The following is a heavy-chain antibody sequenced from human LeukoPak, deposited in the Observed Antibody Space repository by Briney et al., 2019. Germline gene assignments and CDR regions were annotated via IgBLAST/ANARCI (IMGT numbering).Heavy chain of an antibody. J-gene: IGHJ4*02. Sequence: GGSLILSCTASGFTFSTYAMSWVRQAPGKGLEWVSTFSGSGGRTLYADPVKGRFVISRDNSKNTLYLQMNSLRAEDTAVYYCAKVPSSYNYFDYWGQGAPVTVSS. CDR2: FSGSGGRT. CDR3: AKVPSSYNYFDY. V-gene: IGHV3-23*01. D-gene: IGHD6-13*01. CDR1: GFTFSTYA.